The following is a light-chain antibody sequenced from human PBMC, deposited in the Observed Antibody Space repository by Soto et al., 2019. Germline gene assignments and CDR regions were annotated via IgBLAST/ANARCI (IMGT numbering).Light chain of an antibody. J-gene: IGKJ1*01. CDR2: AAS. CDR1: QSVTNNY. CDR3: QQYAGSPGT. Sequence: EIVLTQSPGTLSLSPGERATLSCRASQSVTNNYLAWYQQKPGQAPRLLIYAASRRATGIPDRFSGSGSGTDFTLTISRLEPEDCAVYYCQQYAGSPGTFGQGTRVDFK. V-gene: IGKV3-20*01.